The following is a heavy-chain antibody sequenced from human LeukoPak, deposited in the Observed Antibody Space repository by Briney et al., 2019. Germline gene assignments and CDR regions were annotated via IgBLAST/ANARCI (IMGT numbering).Heavy chain of an antibody. CDR2: IDRDGSRI. CDR1: GFTFSSYW. V-gene: IGHV3-74*01. J-gene: IGHJ4*02. D-gene: IGHD4-23*01. Sequence: GGSLRLSCAVSGFTFSSYWMHWVRQAPGKGLVWVSRIDRDGSRINYADSVKGRFTISRDNGKNTLFLQMNSLGAEDAAVYYCVRGNDYGGPHYWGQGTLVTVSS. CDR3: VRGNDYGGPHY.